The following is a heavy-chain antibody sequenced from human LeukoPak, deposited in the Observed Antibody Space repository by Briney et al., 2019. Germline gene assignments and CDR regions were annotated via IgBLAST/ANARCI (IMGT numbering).Heavy chain of an antibody. CDR3: ASGVPRITIFGVVKAGEGF. CDR2: IYYSGST. V-gene: IGHV4-39*01. Sequence: SETLSLTCTVSGGSISSYYWGWIRQPPGNGLEWIGSIYYSGSTYYNPSLKSRVTISVDTSKNQFSLKLSSVTAADTAVYYCASGVPRITIFGVVKAGEGFWGQGTLVTVSS. J-gene: IGHJ4*02. CDR1: GGSISSYY. D-gene: IGHD3-3*01.